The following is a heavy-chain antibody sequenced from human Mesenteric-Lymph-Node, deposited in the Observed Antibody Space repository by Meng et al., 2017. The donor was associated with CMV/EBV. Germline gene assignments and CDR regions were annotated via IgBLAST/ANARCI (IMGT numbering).Heavy chain of an antibody. Sequence: SETLSLTCSVSGGSFFSGAYYWSWIRQHPGKGLEWIGYISYTGSSYYNPSLKSRISISLDTSKNQFSFNLRSVTAADTAVYYCARVVLGGNLNWFDPWGQGTLVTVSS. CDR2: ISYTGSS. CDR1: GGSFFSGAYY. J-gene: IGHJ5*02. D-gene: IGHD4-23*01. CDR3: ARVVLGGNLNWFDP. V-gene: IGHV4-31*03.